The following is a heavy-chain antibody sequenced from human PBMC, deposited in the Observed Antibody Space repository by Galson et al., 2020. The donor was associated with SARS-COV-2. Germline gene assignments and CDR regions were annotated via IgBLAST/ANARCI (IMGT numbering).Heavy chain of an antibody. D-gene: IGHD3-22*01. J-gene: IGHJ5*01. Sequence: TGGSLSLSCVASGFTFSTYGMHWVRQAPGKGLEWVAVIWYDGSNKYYGDSVKGRFTISRDNSKNTLYLQMSSLRADDTAMYYCARASSARAFDSWGQGTLVTVSS. CDR1: GFTFSTYG. V-gene: IGHV3-33*01. CDR2: IWYDGSNK. CDR3: ARASSARAFDS.